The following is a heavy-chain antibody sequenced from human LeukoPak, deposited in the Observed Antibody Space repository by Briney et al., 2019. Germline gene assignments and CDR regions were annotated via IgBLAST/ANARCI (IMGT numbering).Heavy chain of an antibody. D-gene: IGHD4-17*01. V-gene: IGHV3-48*02. CDR2: INSGGSVT. CDR1: GFSFSTYI. J-gene: IGHJ3*02. CDR3: VRDNDDYKDDDFVYAFDI. Sequence: GGSLRLSCAASGFSFSTYIMNWVRQAPGKGLEWVAIINSGGSVTYYADSVRGRFTISRDNAKNSLYLQMNSLRDEDTAVYYCVRDNDDYKDDDFVYAFDIWGQGTMVTVSS.